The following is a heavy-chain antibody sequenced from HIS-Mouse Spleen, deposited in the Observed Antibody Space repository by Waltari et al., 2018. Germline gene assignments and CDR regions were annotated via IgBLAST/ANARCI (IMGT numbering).Heavy chain of an antibody. CDR1: GGSISSSSYY. D-gene: IGHD6-13*01. J-gene: IGHJ2*01. Sequence: QLQLQESGPGLVKPSETLSLTCTVSGGSISSSSYYWGWIRRPPGKGLEWIGSIYYSGGTYSNPSPKSRVTISVDTSKNQFSLKLSSVTAADTAVYYCAREIPYSSSWYDWYFDLWCRGTLVTVSS. CDR3: AREIPYSSSWYDWYFDL. CDR2: IYYSGGT. V-gene: IGHV4-39*07.